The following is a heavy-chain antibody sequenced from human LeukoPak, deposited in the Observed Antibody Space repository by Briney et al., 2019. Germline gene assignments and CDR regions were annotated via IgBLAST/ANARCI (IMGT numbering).Heavy chain of an antibody. Sequence: SVKVSCKASGGTFSSYAISWVRQAPGQGLEWMGRIIPIFGIANYAQKFQGRVTITADKSTSTAYMELSSLRSEDTAVYYCAREYYYDSSGYYRDWGQGTQVTVSS. CDR1: GGTFSSYA. D-gene: IGHD3-22*01. CDR2: IIPIFGIA. V-gene: IGHV1-69*04. J-gene: IGHJ4*02. CDR3: AREYYYDSSGYYRD.